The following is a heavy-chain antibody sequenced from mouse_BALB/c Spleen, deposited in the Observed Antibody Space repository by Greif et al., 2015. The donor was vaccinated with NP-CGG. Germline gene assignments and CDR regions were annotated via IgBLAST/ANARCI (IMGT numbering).Heavy chain of an antibody. CDR3: ASYYGYSFAY. Sequence: QVQLKESGPGLVQPSQSLSITCTVSGFSLTSYGVHWVRQSPGKGLEWLGVIWSGGSTDYNAAFISRLSISKDNSKSXFFFKMNSLQANDTAIYYCASYYGYSFAYWGQGTLVTVSA. J-gene: IGHJ3*01. CDR1: GFSLTSYG. V-gene: IGHV2-2*02. D-gene: IGHD1-2*01. CDR2: IWSGGST.